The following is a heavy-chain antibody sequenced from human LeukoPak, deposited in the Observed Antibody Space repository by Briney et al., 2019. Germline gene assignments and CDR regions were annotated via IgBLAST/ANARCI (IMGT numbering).Heavy chain of an antibody. CDR2: ISWNSGSI. V-gene: IGHV3-9*01. CDR1: GFTFDDYA. D-gene: IGHD6-13*01. Sequence: PGRSLRLSCATSGFTFDDYAMHWVRQVPGQGLEWVSGISWNSGSIGYADSVKGRFTISRDSAKNSLDLQMSRLRTEDTALYYCARALTATTGTAAYFDVWGQGTTVTVSS. J-gene: IGHJ6*02. CDR3: ARALTATTGTAAYFDV.